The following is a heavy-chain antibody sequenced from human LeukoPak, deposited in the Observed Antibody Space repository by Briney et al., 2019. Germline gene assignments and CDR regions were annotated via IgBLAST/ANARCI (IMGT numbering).Heavy chain of an antibody. V-gene: IGHV3-72*01. CDR3: SRDGSRSSQSAFDI. CDR2: IRRKDKSYNT. J-gene: IGHJ3*02. D-gene: IGHD6-19*01. Sequence: PGGSLRLSCAASGFTFGDYIMDWVRQAPGKGLEWVGRIRRKDKSYNTQYAPSVEGRFTISRDDSKNSVYLQMNSLKTEDTAVYYCSRDGSRSSQSAFDIWGQGTKVTVSS. CDR1: GFTFGDYI.